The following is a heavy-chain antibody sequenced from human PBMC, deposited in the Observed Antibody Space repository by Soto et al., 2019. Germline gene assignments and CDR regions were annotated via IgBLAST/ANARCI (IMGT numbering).Heavy chain of an antibody. D-gene: IGHD2-15*01. V-gene: IGHV1-46*01. CDR2: INPSDSST. CDR3: ARGGYCIGGSCYTLAGVPGMDV. J-gene: IGHJ6*02. Sequence: GRGLEWMGIINPSDSSTSHAQTFQGRVTMTTDTSTSTVYMELSSLRSEDTAVYYCARGGYCIGGSCYTLAGVPGMDVRGHGTAVPVSS.